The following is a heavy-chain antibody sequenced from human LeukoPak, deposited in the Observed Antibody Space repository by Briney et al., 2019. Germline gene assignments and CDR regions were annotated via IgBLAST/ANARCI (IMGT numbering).Heavy chain of an antibody. V-gene: IGHV3-48*01. Sequence: GGSLSLSCAASGFTFSSYWMSWVRQAPGKGLEWVSYISSSGSAIYYVDSVKGRFTVSRDNAKNSLFLQMNSPRAEDTAVYYCVRVKGSYFDYWGQGALVTVSS. CDR2: ISSSGSAI. CDR1: GFTFSSYW. CDR3: VRVKGSYFDY. D-gene: IGHD2-15*01. J-gene: IGHJ4*02.